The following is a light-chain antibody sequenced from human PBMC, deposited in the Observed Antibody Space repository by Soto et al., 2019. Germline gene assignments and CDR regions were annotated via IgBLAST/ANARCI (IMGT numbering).Light chain of an antibody. CDR1: QTISNY. CDR3: QQSGDTPPWT. J-gene: IGKJ1*01. V-gene: IGKV1-39*01. Sequence: DIQMTQSPSSLSASLGDRVTITCRASQTISNYLNWYQQKSGRAPELLVYAASNLQSGVPSRFSGSGSGTDFTLTISSLQPEDFATYSCQQSGDTPPWTYGQGTRWIS. CDR2: AAS.